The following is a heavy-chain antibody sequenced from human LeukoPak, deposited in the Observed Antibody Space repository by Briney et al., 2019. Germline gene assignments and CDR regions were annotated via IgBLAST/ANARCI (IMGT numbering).Heavy chain of an antibody. CDR1: GGTFSSYT. CDR3: ARSKSVAGSFDY. CDR2: IIPILGIA. J-gene: IGHJ4*02. V-gene: IGHV1-69*02. Sequence: GASAKVSCKASGGTFSSYTISWVRQAPGQGLEWMGRIIPILGIANYAQKFQGRVTITADKSTSTAYMELSSLRSEDTAVYYCARSKSVAGSFDYWGQGTLVTVSS. D-gene: IGHD6-19*01.